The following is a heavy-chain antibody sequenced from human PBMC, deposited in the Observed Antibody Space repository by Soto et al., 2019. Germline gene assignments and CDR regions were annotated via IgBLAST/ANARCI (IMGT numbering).Heavy chain of an antibody. V-gene: IGHV4-34*01. J-gene: IGHJ3*02. CDR2: INHSGST. CDR1: GGSFSGYY. Sequence: QVHLQQWGAGLLKPSETLSLTCAVYGGSFSGYYWSWIRQPPGKGLEWIGEINHSGSTNYNPARKSRVTISVDTSKNQFSLKLSSVTAADTAVYYCAGTPGDAFDIWGQGTMVTVSS. D-gene: IGHD1-26*01. CDR3: AGTPGDAFDI.